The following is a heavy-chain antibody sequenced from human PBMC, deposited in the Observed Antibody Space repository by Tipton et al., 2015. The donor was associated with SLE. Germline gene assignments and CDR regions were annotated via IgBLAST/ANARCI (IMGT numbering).Heavy chain of an antibody. CDR1: GFTFSRYA. CDR3: ATVAYFDY. J-gene: IGHJ4*02. Sequence: SLRLSCAASGFTFSRYAMSWVRQAPGKGLEWVSGISGSGDSTYYADSVKGRFTVSRDNSMNTLYLQMNSLRAEDTAVYYCATVAYFDYWGQGTLVTVSS. V-gene: IGHV3-23*01. CDR2: ISGSGDST.